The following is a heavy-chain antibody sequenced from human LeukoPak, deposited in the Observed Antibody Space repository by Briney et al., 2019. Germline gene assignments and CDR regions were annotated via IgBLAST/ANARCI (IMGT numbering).Heavy chain of an antibody. Sequence: GGSLRLSCAASGFTFSSYEMNWVRRAPGKGLEWVAVISSDGSNKYYADSVKGRFTISRDNSKNTLSLQMNSLRTEDTAVFYCAKGSGGSGSFYNHFDCWGQGTLVTVSS. J-gene: IGHJ4*02. D-gene: IGHD3-10*01. CDR2: ISSDGSNK. CDR3: AKGSGGSGSFYNHFDC. V-gene: IGHV3-30*18. CDR1: GFTFSSYE.